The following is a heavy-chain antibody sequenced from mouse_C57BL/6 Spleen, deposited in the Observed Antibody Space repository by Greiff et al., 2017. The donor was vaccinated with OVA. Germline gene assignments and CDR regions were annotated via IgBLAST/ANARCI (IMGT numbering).Heavy chain of an antibody. CDR1: GYTFTSYW. V-gene: IGHV1-61*01. Sequence: QVQLQQSGAELVRPGSSVKLSCKASGYTFTSYWMDWVKQRPGQGLEWIGNIYPSDSETHYNQKFKDKATLTVDKSSSTAYMQLSSLTSEDSAVYDCARGGLTTVVRYFDVWGTGTTVTVSS. J-gene: IGHJ1*03. CDR2: IYPSDSET. CDR3: ARGGLTTVVRYFDV. D-gene: IGHD1-1*01.